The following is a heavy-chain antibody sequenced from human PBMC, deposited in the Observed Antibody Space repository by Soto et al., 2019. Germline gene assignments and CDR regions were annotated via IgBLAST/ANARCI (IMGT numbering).Heavy chain of an antibody. D-gene: IGHD3-3*01. V-gene: IGHV3-30*18. CDR3: AKRRNVLRFLEWSSGMEV. CDR1: GFTFSSYG. J-gene: IGHJ6*02. Sequence: ESGGGVVHPGRSLRLSCAASGFTFSSYGMHWVRKAPGKGLELVAFISHDGSDKYYTDSVKGRLTISRDNSKNTLYVQMNSLRAEDTAVYYCAKRRNVLRFLEWSSGMEVWGQGTTVSVSS. CDR2: ISHDGSDK.